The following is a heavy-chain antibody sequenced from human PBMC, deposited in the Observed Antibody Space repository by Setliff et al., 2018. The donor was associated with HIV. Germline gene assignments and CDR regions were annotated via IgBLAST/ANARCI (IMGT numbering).Heavy chain of an antibody. CDR2: IIPIFNTA. J-gene: IGHJ6*03. V-gene: IGHV1-69*13. D-gene: IGHD1-1*01. CDR1: GGIFSRFA. Sequence: ASVKVSCKASGGIFSRFAFSWVRQAPGQGLEWMGGIIPIFNTANYAQKFQGRVTITADGSTSTAYMELSSLRFEDTAIYYCASSAGAVPTTAPYGDYYYFYMDVWGKGTTVTVSS. CDR3: ASSAGAVPTTAPYGDYYYFYMDV.